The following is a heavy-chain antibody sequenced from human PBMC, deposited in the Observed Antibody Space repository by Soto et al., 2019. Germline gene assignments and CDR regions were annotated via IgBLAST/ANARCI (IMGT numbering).Heavy chain of an antibody. CDR2: IYHSGGS. CDR1: GASISSGGYS. J-gene: IGHJ6*02. D-gene: IGHD3-9*01. V-gene: IGHV4-30-2*01. CDR3: GRGSKYDTLTGEMNYGVDV. Sequence: QVQLQESGSGLVKPSQTLSLTCAVSGASISSGGYSWSWIRQPPGKGLEWIGYIYHSGGSYYNSSLKSRVTISMDTSKNQFTLRLNSVTAADTAVYFCGRGSKYDTLTGEMNYGVDVWGRGTAVTVSS.